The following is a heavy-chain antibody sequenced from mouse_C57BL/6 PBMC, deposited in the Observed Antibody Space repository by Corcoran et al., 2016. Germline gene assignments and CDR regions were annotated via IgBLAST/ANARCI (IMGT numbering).Heavy chain of an antibody. V-gene: IGHV1-26*01. D-gene: IGHD1-1*01. CDR2: INPNNGGT. CDR1: GYTFTDYY. CDR3: ARRVYYGSYGDY. Sequence: EVQLQQSGPELVKPRASVKISCKASGYTFTDYYMNWVKQSHGKSLEWIGDINPNNGGTSYNQKVKGTATLTVDKSSSTASMELRSRTSEDSACYDWARRVYYGSYGDYWGQCTTLTFSS. J-gene: IGHJ2*01.